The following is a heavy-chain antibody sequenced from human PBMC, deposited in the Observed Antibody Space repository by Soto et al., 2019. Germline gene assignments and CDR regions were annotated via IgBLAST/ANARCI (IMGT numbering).Heavy chain of an antibody. V-gene: IGHV4-39*01. CDR3: ARHLQLAVSGFDP. J-gene: IGHJ5*02. Sequence: SETLSLTCAVSGDSISSSSYYWAWIRQPPGKGLEWIGSIHYRANSYYSPSLKSRITISVDTSKNQISLRLSSVTAADTAVYYCARHLQLAVSGFDPSGQGTMVTVYS. D-gene: IGHD3-3*02. CDR1: GDSISSSSYY. CDR2: IHYRANS.